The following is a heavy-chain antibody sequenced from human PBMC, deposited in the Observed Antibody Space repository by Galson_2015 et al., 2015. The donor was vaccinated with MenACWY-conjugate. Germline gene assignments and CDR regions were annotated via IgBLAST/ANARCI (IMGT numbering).Heavy chain of an antibody. D-gene: IGHD1-26*01. CDR1: GDSISSDNYY. Sequence: SETLSLTCTVSGDSISSDNYYWTWVRQPPGRGLGGLRGIILSGRTFSNPFFWVQVSISVDMSKSQSSLKLTSVTAADTAVYFCARRTPELNWFDPWGQGTLVTVSS. J-gene: IGHJ5*02. CDR2: IILSGRT. V-gene: IGHV4-39*01. CDR3: ARRTPELNWFDP.